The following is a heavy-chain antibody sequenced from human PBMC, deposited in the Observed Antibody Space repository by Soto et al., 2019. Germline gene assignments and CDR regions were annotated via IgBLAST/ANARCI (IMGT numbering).Heavy chain of an antibody. Sequence: PSETLSLTCTVSGGSITTGGYYWSWIRQLPGKGLEWIGHRYYSESTYYNPSLKSRVSISLDTSKNQFSLKLSFVTAADTAMYYCARTKCSGGSCYSWSLDYWGQGPPVTVSS. V-gene: IGHV4-31*03. J-gene: IGHJ4*02. CDR1: GGSITTGGYY. CDR2: RYYSEST. CDR3: ARTKCSGGSCYSWSLDY. D-gene: IGHD2-15*01.